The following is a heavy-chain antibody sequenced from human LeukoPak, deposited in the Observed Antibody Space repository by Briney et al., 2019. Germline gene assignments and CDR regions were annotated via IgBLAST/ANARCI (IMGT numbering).Heavy chain of an antibody. D-gene: IGHD3-22*01. V-gene: IGHV1-18*01. CDR2: ISAYNGNT. J-gene: IGHJ4*02. CDR1: GYTFTSYG. CDR3: ARDSPYYYDSSGYDWLDCLDY. Sequence: ASVKVSCKGSGYTFTSYGICWVRQAPGQGIEWMGWISAYNGNTNYAQKLQGRVTMTTDTSTSTAYMELRSLRSDDTAVYYCARDSPYYYDSSGYDWLDCLDYWGQGTLVTVSS.